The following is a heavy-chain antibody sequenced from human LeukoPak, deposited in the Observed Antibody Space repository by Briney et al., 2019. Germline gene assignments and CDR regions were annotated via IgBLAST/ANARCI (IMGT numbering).Heavy chain of an antibody. J-gene: IGHJ6*02. CDR1: GGSISSGGYS. D-gene: IGHD3-10*01. V-gene: IGHV4-30-2*01. CDR2: IYHSGST. Sequence: PSQTLSLTCAVSGGSISSGGYSWSWIRQPPGKGLEWIGYIYHSGSTYYNPSLKSRVTISVDRSKNQFSLKLSSVTAADTAVYYCARGGRWFGEGYYYYGMDVWGQGTTVTVSS. CDR3: ARGGRWFGEGYYYYGMDV.